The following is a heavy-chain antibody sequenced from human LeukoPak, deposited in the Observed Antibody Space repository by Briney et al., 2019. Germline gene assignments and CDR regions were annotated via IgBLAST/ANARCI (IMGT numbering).Heavy chain of an antibody. Sequence: SETLSLTCAVYGGSFSGYYWSWIRQPPGKGLEWSGEINHSGSTNYHPSLKSRVTISVDTSKNQFSLKLSSVTAADTAFYYCASQGHHGKIVGTTLSYFYMDVWGKGTTVTVSS. CDR3: ASQGHHGKIVGTTLSYFYMDV. V-gene: IGHV4-34*01. D-gene: IGHD1-26*01. CDR2: INHSGST. J-gene: IGHJ6*03. CDR1: GGSFSGYY.